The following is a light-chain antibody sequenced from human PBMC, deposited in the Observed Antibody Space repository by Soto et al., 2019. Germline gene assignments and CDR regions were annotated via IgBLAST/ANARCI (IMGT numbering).Light chain of an antibody. CDR1: SSDVGAYQY. Sequence: QSALTQPPSASGSPGQSVTISCTGTSSDVGAYQYVSWYQQYPGKAPKLMIYEVSKRPSWVPDRFSGSKSGNTASLTVSGLQAEYEADYYSTSYVGSNIWVFGGGTKLTLL. J-gene: IGLJ3*02. CDR2: EVS. CDR3: TSYVGSNIWV. V-gene: IGLV2-8*01.